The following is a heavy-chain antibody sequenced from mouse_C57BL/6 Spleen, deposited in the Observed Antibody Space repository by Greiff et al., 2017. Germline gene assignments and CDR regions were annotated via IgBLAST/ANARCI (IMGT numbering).Heavy chain of an antibody. CDR1: GYSFTDYN. CDR3: AREWDGNYSYYFDY. CDR2: INPNYGTT. Sequence: VQLKQSGPELVKPGASVKISCKASGYSFTDYNMNWVKQSNGKSLEWIGVINPNYGTTSYNQKFKGKATLTVDQSSSTAYMQLNSLTSEDSAVYYCAREWDGNYSYYFDYWGQGTTLTVSS. D-gene: IGHD2-1*01. V-gene: IGHV1-39*01. J-gene: IGHJ2*01.